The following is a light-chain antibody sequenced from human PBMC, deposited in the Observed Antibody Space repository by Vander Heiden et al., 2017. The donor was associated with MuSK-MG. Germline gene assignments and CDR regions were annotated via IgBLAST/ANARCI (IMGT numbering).Light chain of an antibody. V-gene: IGLV2-23*02. CDR2: EVI. J-gene: IGLJ2*01. CDR3: CSYASTNTFL. CDR1: SSDVGNYNL. Sequence: QSITISCTGTSSDVGNYNLVSWYQQLPGKAPKLMIYEVIKRPSGLSIRFSGSKSGNTASLTISGLRPEDEADYYCCSYASTNTFLFGGGTKLTVL.